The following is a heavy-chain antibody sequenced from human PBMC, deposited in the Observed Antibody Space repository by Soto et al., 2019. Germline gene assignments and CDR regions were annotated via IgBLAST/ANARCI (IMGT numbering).Heavy chain of an antibody. CDR1: GFTFSDYY. CDR3: ARDVAAVYSSDLAFDY. D-gene: IGHD6-19*01. V-gene: IGHV3-11*05. CDR2: ISTSSSYT. J-gene: IGHJ4*02. Sequence: QVRLVESGGGLVKPGGSLRLSCAASGFTFSDYYISWIRQAPWKGLEWVSYISTSSSYTNYADSVKGRFTISRDNAKNSVYLQMNSLRAEDTAVYYCARDVAAVYSSDLAFDYWGQGILVTVSS.